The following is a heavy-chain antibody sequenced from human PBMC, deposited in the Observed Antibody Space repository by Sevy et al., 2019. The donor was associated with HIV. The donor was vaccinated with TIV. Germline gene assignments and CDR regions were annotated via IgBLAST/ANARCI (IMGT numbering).Heavy chain of an antibody. CDR1: GFTFSSYA. J-gene: IGHJ4*02. D-gene: IGHD2-8*01. CDR2: ISGSGGRT. CDR3: AKDSIVLVWCYFDY. V-gene: IGHV3-23*01. Sequence: GGSLRLSCAASGFTFSSYAMSWVRQDTGKGLEWVSAISGSGGRTYYADSVKGRFTISRDNSKNTLYLQMNSLGAEDTAVYYCAKDSIVLVWCYFDYWGQGPLVTFSS.